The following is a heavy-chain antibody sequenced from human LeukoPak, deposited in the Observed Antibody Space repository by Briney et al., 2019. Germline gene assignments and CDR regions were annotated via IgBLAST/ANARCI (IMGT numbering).Heavy chain of an antibody. CDR1: GFTFSSYA. J-gene: IGHJ4*02. V-gene: IGHV3-30-3*01. D-gene: IGHD5-24*01. CDR3: AKAEGVATIKYVPLDY. CDR2: ISYDGSNK. Sequence: GGSLRLSCAASGFTFSSYAMHWVRQAPGKGLEWVAVISYDGSNKYYADSVKGRFTISRDNSKNTLYLQMNSLRAEDTAVYYCAKAEGVATIKYVPLDYWGQGTLVTVSS.